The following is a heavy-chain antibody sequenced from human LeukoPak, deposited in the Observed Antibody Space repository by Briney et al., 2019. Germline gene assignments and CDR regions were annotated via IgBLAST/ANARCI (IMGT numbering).Heavy chain of an antibody. V-gene: IGHV3-53*01. D-gene: IGHD3-10*01. Sequence: GGSLRLSCAASGXTVSSNYMSWVRQAPGKGLEWVSVIYSGGSTYYADSVKGRFTISRDNSKNTLYLQMNSLRAEDTAVYYCAREYGSGSAYFDYWGQGTLVTVSS. CDR2: IYSGGST. CDR3: AREYGSGSAYFDY. J-gene: IGHJ4*02. CDR1: GXTVSSNY.